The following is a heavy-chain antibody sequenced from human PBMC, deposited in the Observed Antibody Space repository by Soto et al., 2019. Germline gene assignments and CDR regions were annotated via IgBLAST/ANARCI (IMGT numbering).Heavy chain of an antibody. D-gene: IGHD6-13*01. J-gene: IGHJ6*02. Sequence: QVQLVQSGAEVKKPGSSVKVSCKASGGTFSSYAISWVRQAPGQGLECMGGIIPIFGTANYAQKFQGRVTITADESTSTAYMELSSLRSEDTAVYYCARGGIAAPPTLYYYYGMDVWGQGTTVTVSS. CDR2: IIPIFGTA. CDR1: GGTFSSYA. CDR3: ARGGIAAPPTLYYYYGMDV. V-gene: IGHV1-69*01.